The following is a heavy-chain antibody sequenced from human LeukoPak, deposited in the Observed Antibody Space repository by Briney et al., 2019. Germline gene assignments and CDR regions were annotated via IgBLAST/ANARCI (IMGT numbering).Heavy chain of an antibody. CDR3: ARAGDFWSGYYTSDYYYMDV. D-gene: IGHD3-3*01. Sequence: GGSLRLSCAASGFTFSSYAMHWVRQAPGKGLEYVSAISSNGGSTYYANSVKGRFTISRDNSKNTLYLQMGSLRAEDMAVYYCARAGDFWSGYYTSDYYYMDVWGKGTTVTVSS. CDR1: GFTFSSYA. J-gene: IGHJ6*03. V-gene: IGHV3-64*01. CDR2: ISSNGGST.